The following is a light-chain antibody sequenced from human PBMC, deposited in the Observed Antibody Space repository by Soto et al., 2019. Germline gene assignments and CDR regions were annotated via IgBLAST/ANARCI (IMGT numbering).Light chain of an antibody. J-gene: IGLJ1*01. V-gene: IGLV2-14*02. Sequence: QSALTQPASVSGSPGQSITISCTGTSSDVGSYNLVSWYQQHPGKAPKLMIYEVSNRPSGVSNRFSGSKSGNTASLTISGLQAEDEADYYCSSYTSSSSPFVFGTGTKLTVL. CDR2: EVS. CDR3: SSYTSSSSPFV. CDR1: SSDVGSYNL.